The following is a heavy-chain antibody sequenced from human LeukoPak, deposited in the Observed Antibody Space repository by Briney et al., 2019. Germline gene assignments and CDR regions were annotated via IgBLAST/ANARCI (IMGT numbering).Heavy chain of an antibody. D-gene: IGHD3-22*01. CDR1: GFTFSSYA. CDR3: ARGPFYDSSGYFDY. Sequence: GVSLRLSCAASGFTFSSYAMHRVRQAPGKGLEWVAVISYDGSNKYYADSVKGRFTISRDNSKNTLYLQMNSLRAEDTAVYYCARGPFYDSSGYFDYWGQGTLVTVSS. CDR2: ISYDGSNK. J-gene: IGHJ4*02. V-gene: IGHV3-30-3*01.